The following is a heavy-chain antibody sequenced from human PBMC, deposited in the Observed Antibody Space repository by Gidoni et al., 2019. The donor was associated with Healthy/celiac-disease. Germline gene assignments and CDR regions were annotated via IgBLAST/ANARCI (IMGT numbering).Heavy chain of an antibody. V-gene: IGHV4-4*02. J-gene: IGHJ3*02. D-gene: IGHD4-17*01. Sequence: QVQLQESRPGLVKPSGTLSLTCAVSGGSISSSNWWSWVRQPPGKGLEWIGEIYHSGSTNYNPSLKSRVTISVDKSKNQFSLKLSSVTAADTAVYYCARPFDYGDYPDAFDIWGQGTMVTVSS. CDR3: ARPFDYGDYPDAFDI. CDR1: GGSISSSNW. CDR2: IYHSGST.